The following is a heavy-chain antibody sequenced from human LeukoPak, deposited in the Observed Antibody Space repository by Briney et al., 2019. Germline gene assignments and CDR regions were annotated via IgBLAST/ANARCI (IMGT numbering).Heavy chain of an antibody. Sequence: GGSLRLSCAASGFTFSSYSMNWVRQAPGKGLEWVSSISSSSSYIYYADSVKGRFTISRDNAKNSLFLQMNSLRAEDTAVYYCAKDTWAAAVPGGWFDPWGQGTRVTVSS. CDR3: AKDTWAAAVPGGWFDP. J-gene: IGHJ5*02. CDR1: GFTFSSYS. CDR2: ISSSSSYI. D-gene: IGHD6-13*01. V-gene: IGHV3-21*04.